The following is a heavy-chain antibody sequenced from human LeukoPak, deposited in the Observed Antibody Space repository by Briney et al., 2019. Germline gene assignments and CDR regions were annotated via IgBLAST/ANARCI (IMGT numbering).Heavy chain of an antibody. CDR3: ARARRDSGFYKVDY. J-gene: IGHJ4*02. V-gene: IGHV4-34*01. Sequence: SEALSLTCAVYGGSLSGSYWSWIRQPPGKGLEWIGEINHSGSANYNPSLKSRVTLSIDKSKNQFSLNLNSVAAADTAVYYCARARRDSGFYKVDYWGQGTLVTVSS. D-gene: IGHD3-3*01. CDR1: GGSLSGSY. CDR2: INHSGSA.